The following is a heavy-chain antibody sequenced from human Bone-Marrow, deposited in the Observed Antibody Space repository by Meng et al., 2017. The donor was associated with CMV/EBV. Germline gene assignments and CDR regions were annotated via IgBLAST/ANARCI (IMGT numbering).Heavy chain of an antibody. D-gene: IGHD2/OR15-2a*01. CDR3: AREVTSSLRGLDP. CDR1: GYTFTDDY. Sequence: ASVKVSCKAFGYTFTDDYIHWVRQAPGQGLEWIGWINPKSGDTGFAEQFQGRVTGTRDTSISTVFMDLSRLRSGDTAVYYCAREVTSSLRGLDPWGQGTLVTVSS. CDR2: INPKSGDT. J-gene: IGHJ5*02. V-gene: IGHV1-2*02.